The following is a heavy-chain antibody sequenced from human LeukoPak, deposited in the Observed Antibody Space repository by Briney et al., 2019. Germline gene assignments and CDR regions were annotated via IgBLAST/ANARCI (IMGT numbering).Heavy chain of an antibody. Sequence: AGGSLRLSCAASGFTFSSYSMNWVRQAPGKGLEWVSSISSSSSYIYYADSVKGRFTISRDNAKNSLYLQMNSLRAEDTAVYYCARDLSSSWPIFGYWGQGTLVTVSS. CDR2: ISSSSSYI. CDR1: GFTFSSYS. V-gene: IGHV3-21*01. CDR3: ARDLSSSWPIFGY. D-gene: IGHD6-13*01. J-gene: IGHJ4*02.